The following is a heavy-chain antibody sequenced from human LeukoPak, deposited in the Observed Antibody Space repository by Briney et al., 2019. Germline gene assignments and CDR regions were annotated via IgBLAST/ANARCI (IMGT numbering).Heavy chain of an antibody. CDR3: ARGDRGMDYGHYFDY. V-gene: IGHV7-4-1*02. J-gene: IGHJ4*02. CDR2: INTNTGNP. D-gene: IGHD4-17*01. Sequence: ASVKVSCKASGYTFTSYAMNWVRQAPGQGLEWMGWINTNTGNPTYAQGFTGRFVFSLDTSVSTAYLQISSLKAEDTAVYYCARGDRGMDYGHYFDYWGQGTLITVSS. CDR1: GYTFTSYA.